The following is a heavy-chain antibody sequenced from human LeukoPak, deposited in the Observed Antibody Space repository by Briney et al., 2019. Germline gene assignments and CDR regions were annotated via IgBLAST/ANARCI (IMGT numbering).Heavy chain of an antibody. CDR3: SRYCSTTTCPGYDYGMDI. CDR1: GFTFSSYA. D-gene: IGHD2-2*01. Sequence: GGSLRLSCAASGFTFSSYAMSWVRQAPGKGLEWVSVISGSGGTTYYAESVKGRLTISRDNSKNTLYLQINSLRAEDTAVYYCSRYCSTTTCPGYDYGMDIWGQGTPVTVSS. V-gene: IGHV3-23*01. CDR2: ISGSGGTT. J-gene: IGHJ6*02.